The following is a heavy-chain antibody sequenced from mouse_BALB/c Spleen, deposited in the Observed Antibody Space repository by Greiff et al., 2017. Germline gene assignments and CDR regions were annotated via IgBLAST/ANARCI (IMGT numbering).Heavy chain of an antibody. CDR3: ARPSSTMITTWFAY. Sequence: QVQLQQSGPELVKPGASVKISCKASGYAFSSSWMNWVKQRPGQGLEWIGRIYPGDGDTNYNGKFKGKATLTADKSSSTAYMQLSSLTSVDSAVYFCARPSSTMITTWFAYWGQGTLVTVSA. J-gene: IGHJ3*01. CDR2: IYPGDGDT. CDR1: GYAFSSSW. D-gene: IGHD2-4*01. V-gene: IGHV1-82*01.